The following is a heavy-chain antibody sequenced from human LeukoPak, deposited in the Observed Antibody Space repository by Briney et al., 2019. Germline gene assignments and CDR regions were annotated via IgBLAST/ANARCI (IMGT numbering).Heavy chain of an antibody. D-gene: IGHD1-20*01. CDR3: AKDQWYNWNENNWFAP. CDR2: ISGSGGST. CDR1: GFTFSSYA. J-gene: IGHJ5*02. Sequence: GGSLRLSCAASGFTFSSYAMSWVRQAPGKGLEWVSAISGSGGSTYYADSVKGRFTISRDNSKNTLYLQMNSLRAEDTAVYYCAKDQWYNWNENNWFAPWGQGTLVTVSS. V-gene: IGHV3-23*01.